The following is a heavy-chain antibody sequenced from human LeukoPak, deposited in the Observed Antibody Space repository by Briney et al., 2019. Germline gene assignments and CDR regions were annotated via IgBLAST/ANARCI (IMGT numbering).Heavy chain of an antibody. CDR1: GFTFSSYW. CDR2: IKQDGTEK. Sequence: GGSLRLSCAASGFTFSSYWMNWVRQAPGKGLEWVANIKQDGTEKYYVDSVKGRFTISRDNAYNSLYLQMNSLRAEDTAVYYCARGLHYYYYGMVVGGQGPTVTVS. CDR3: ARGLHYYYYGMVV. J-gene: IGHJ6*02. D-gene: IGHD3-10*01. V-gene: IGHV3-7*02.